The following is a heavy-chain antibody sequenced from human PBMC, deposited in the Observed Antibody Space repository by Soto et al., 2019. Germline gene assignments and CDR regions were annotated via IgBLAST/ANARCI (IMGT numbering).Heavy chain of an antibody. CDR2: IYHSGST. Sequence: LPETLSLTCAVSGYSISSGYYWGWIRQPPGKGLEWIGSIYHSGSTYYNPSLKSRVTISVDTSKNQFSLKLSSVTAADTAVYYCAREAHIVVVPDAIDYYYGMDVWGQGTTVTVSS. V-gene: IGHV4-38-2*02. D-gene: IGHD2-2*02. CDR1: GYSISSGYY. J-gene: IGHJ6*02. CDR3: AREAHIVVVPDAIDYYYGMDV.